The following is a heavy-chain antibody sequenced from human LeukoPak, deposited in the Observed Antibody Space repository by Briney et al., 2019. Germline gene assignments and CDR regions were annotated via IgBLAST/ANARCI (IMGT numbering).Heavy chain of an antibody. J-gene: IGHJ4*02. D-gene: IGHD3-22*01. CDR2: INPGGGST. Sequence: GASVKVSCKASGYIFTNYYIHWVRQAPGQGLEWMGIINPGGGSTSYAQKFQGRVTMTRDTSISTAYMELSRLRSDDTAVYYCASVDYYDSSGYRDYWGQGTLVTVSS. V-gene: IGHV1-46*01. CDR1: GYIFTNYY. CDR3: ASVDYYDSSGYRDY.